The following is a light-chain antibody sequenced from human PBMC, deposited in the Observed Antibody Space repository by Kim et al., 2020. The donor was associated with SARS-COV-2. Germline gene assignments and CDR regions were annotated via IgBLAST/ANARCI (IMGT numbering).Light chain of an antibody. Sequence: LSPGESATLACRASPSVSSFLAWYQQKPGQAPRLLIYDASNRATGIPARFSGSGSGTDFTLTISSLEPEDFAVYYCQQRSNWPPYTFGQGTKLEI. CDR2: DAS. V-gene: IGKV3-11*01. CDR3: QQRSNWPPYT. J-gene: IGKJ2*01. CDR1: PSVSSF.